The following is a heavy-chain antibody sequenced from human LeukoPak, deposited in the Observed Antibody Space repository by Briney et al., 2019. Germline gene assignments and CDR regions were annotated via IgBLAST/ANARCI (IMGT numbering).Heavy chain of an antibody. D-gene: IGHD6-25*01. CDR3: ARDRGRYYMDV. V-gene: IGHV3-13*01. CDR2: IGYGGADS. CDR1: GFTLSSYE. Sequence: PGGSLRLSCTVSGFTLSSYEMTWFRQAPGKGLEWVSSIGYGGADSHYADSVKGRFTISRENAKNSLYLQMNSLRAGDTAVYYCARDRGRYYMDVWGKGTTVTISS. J-gene: IGHJ6*03.